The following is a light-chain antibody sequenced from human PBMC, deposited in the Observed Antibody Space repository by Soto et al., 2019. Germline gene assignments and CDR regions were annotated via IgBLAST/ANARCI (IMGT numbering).Light chain of an antibody. V-gene: IGKV3-20*01. CDR3: KHYGRSAPT. CDR1: QSVSTNY. J-gene: IGKJ1*01. CDR2: GAS. Sequence: EIVLTQSPGTLSLSPGERATLSCRASQSVSTNYLAWYQRKPGQAPRLLIYGASSSATDIPNRVSGSGSEKDFTLTSTRLKAEDFAVYYCKHYGRSAPTFGQGTKVEIK.